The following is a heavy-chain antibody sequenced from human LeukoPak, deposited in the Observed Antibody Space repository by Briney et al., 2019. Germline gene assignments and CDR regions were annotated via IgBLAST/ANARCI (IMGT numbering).Heavy chain of an antibody. D-gene: IGHD2-15*01. CDR3: GRGYCSGGSCYYYYMDV. CDR1: GYTFTSYG. Sequence: ASVKVSCKASGYTFTSYGISWVRQAPGQGLEWMVWISAYNGNTNYAQNLQGRVTMTTDTSTSTAYMELRSLRSDDTAVYYCGRGYCSGGSCYYYYMDVWGKGTTVTISS. CDR2: ISAYNGNT. V-gene: IGHV1-18*01. J-gene: IGHJ6*03.